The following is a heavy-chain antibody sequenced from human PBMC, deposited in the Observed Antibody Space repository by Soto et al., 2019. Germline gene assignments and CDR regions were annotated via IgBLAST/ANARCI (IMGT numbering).Heavy chain of an antibody. V-gene: IGHV1-8*01. J-gene: IGHJ4*02. CDR2: MNPNSGNT. CDR1: GYTFTSDD. Sequence: QGQLGQSGAEVKKPGASVKVSCKASGYTFTSDDINWVRQATGQGLEWMGWMNPNSGNTGYAQKFQGRVTMTRNTYISTAYMELSRLRSEDTAVYYCARRPWEWLASYDYWGQGTLVTVSS. CDR3: ARRPWEWLASYDY. D-gene: IGHD6-19*01.